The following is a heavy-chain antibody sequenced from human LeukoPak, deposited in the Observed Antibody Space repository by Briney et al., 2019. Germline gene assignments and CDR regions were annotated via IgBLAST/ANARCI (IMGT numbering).Heavy chain of an antibody. V-gene: IGHV1-18*01. CDR3: ARDSPYYYDSSGYYLDAFDI. J-gene: IGHJ3*02. Sequence: GASVKVSCKASGYTFASYAISWVRQAPGQGLEWMGWISGYNGNTNYAQKFQGRVTITADESTSTAYMELSSLRSEDTAVYYCARDSPYYYDSSGYYLDAFDIWGQGTMVTVSS. D-gene: IGHD3-22*01. CDR1: GYTFASYA. CDR2: ISGYNGNT.